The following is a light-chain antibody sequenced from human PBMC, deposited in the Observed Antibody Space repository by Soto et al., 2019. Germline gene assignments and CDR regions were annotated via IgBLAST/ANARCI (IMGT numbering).Light chain of an antibody. J-gene: IGKJ1*01. V-gene: IGKV1-5*03. Sequence: DIQLAQSPSTLSASVGDSLIITCRATQRSNWLAWYQQKPGKAPKLLIFEASRLESGVPSRFSGSGSGTEFTLTISSMQPDDFGTYYCQHYDTYSPMWTFGQGTKVDVK. CDR2: EAS. CDR3: QHYDTYSPMWT. CDR1: QRSNW.